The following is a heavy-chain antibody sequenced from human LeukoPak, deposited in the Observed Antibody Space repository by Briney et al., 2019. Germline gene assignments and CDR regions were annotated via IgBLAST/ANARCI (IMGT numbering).Heavy chain of an antibody. D-gene: IGHD1-26*01. CDR1: GFTFDDYA. J-gene: IGHJ3*02. Sequence: PGRSLRLSCAASGFTFDDYAMHWVRQAPGKGLEWVSGISWNSGSIGYADSVKGRFTISRDNAKNSLYLQMNSLRAEDTALYYCAKDVCSGSYYLAFDIWGQGTMVTVSS. V-gene: IGHV3-9*01. CDR2: ISWNSGSI. CDR3: AKDVCSGSYYLAFDI.